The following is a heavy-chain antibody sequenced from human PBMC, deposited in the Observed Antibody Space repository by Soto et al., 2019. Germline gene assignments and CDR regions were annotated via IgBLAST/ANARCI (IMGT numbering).Heavy chain of an antibody. V-gene: IGHV4-61*01. CDR2: LHYSGST. D-gene: IGHD1-26*01. J-gene: IGHJ4*02. Sequence: SETLSLTCTVSGGSVSSTSYYLTWIRQPPGKGLEWSGYLHYSGSTNYNASVQSRVTIAVDTAKNHLSLELASVTAADTALYYCAKAWEQLYLEYWGQGALVTVSS. CDR3: AKAWEQLYLEY. CDR1: GGSVSSTSYY.